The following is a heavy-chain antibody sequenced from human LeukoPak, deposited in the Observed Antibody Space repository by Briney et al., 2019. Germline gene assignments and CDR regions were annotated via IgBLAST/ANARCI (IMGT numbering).Heavy chain of an antibody. J-gene: IGHJ4*02. V-gene: IGHV4-59*08. CDR1: GGSISGFY. CDR3: ARHLNSGRYPYFDY. D-gene: IGHD6-19*01. CDR2: IYSSGST. Sequence: SETLSLTCTVSGGSISGFYWSWIRQPPGQGLEWIGYIYSSGSTNYNPSLNSRVTISVDRSENQFSLNLSSVTAADTAVYYCARHLNSGRYPYFDYWGQGTLVTVSS.